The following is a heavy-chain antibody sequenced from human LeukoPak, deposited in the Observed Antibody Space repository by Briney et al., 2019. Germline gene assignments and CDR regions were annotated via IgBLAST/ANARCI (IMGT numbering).Heavy chain of an antibody. D-gene: IGHD3-3*01. CDR1: GYTFTGYY. CDR2: INPNSGGT. Sequence: ASVKVSCKASGYTFTGYYMHWVRQAPGQGLEWMGWINPNSGGTNYAQKFQGRVTMTRDTSISTAYMELSRLRSDDTAVYYCARVGTGFLEWFSKTDNWFDPWGQGPQVTVSS. V-gene: IGHV1-2*02. CDR3: ARVGTGFLEWFSKTDNWFDP. J-gene: IGHJ5*02.